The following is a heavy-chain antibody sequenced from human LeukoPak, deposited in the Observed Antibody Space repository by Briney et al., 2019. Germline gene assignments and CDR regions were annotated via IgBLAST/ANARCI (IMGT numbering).Heavy chain of an antibody. D-gene: IGHD3-10*01. CDR2: ISYDGSNK. V-gene: IGHV3-30*03. J-gene: IGHJ4*02. Sequence: GGSLRLSCAASGFTFSSYGMHWVRQAPGKGLEWVAVISYDGSNKYYVDSVKGRFTISRDNSKNTLYLQMNSLRAEDTAVYYCATGEVTMVRGGGYYFDYWGQGTLVTVSS. CDR1: GFTFSSYG. CDR3: ATGEVTMVRGGGYYFDY.